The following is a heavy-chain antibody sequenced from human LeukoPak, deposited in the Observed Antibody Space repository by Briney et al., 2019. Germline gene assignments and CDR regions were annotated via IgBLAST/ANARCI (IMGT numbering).Heavy chain of an antibody. Sequence: QAGGSLRLSCAASGFTFSSYSMNWVRQAPGKGLEWVSSISSSSSYIYYADSVKGRFTISRENAKNSLYLQMNSLRAGDTAVYYCARGAQTGFDIWGQGTMVTVSS. J-gene: IGHJ3*02. CDR2: ISSSSSYI. V-gene: IGHV3-21*01. CDR1: GFTFSSYS. CDR3: ARGAQTGFDI.